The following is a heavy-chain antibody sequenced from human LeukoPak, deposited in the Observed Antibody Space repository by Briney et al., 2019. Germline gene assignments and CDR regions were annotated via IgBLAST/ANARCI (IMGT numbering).Heavy chain of an antibody. J-gene: IGHJ4*02. V-gene: IGHV1-2*02. CDR3: ARDGSSGSYYSV. CDR2: INPNSGGT. CDR1: GYTFTGYY. Sequence: ASVKVSCKASGYTFTGYYMHWVRQAPGQGPEWMGWINPNSGGTNYAQKFQGRVTMTRDTSTSTAYMELSRLRSDDTAVYYCARDGSSGSYYSVWGQGTLVTVSS. D-gene: IGHD3-10*01.